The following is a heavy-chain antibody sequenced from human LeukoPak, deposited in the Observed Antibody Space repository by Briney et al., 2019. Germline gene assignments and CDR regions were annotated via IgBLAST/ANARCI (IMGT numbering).Heavy chain of an antibody. CDR3: ASLFYYDGRDY. J-gene: IGHJ4*02. CDR1: GGSFSGYF. CDR2: ITPSGST. Sequence: SETLSLTCVVYGGSFSGYFWSWIRQPPGKGLEWIGEITPSGSTNYNPSLKSRVSISIDTSKKKLSLRLTSVTAADSALYCCASLFYYDGRDYWGQGTLVTVSS. V-gene: IGHV4-34*01. D-gene: IGHD3-22*01.